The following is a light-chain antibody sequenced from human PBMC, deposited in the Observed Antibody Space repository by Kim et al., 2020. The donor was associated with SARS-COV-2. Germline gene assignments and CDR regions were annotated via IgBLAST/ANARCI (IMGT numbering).Light chain of an antibody. J-gene: IGLJ2*01. V-gene: IGLV2-14*03. CDR1: SSDIGAYTF. CDR2: DVS. Sequence: GQSTTISCTGTSSDIGAYTFVSWYQQHPGKVPKLMIYDVSDRPSGVSNRFSGSKSGNTASLTISGLQAEDEADYYCFSYSSSSTLVFGGGTQLTVL. CDR3: FSYSSSSTLV.